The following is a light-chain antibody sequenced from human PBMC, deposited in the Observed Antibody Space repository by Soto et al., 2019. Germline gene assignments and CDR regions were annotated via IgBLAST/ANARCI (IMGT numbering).Light chain of an antibody. Sequence: EIVLTQSPGTLSLSPGERATLSCRASQSISSTYLAWYQHKPGQAPRLLIYGASTRATGIPARFSGSGSGTEFTLTISSLQSEDFAVYYCQQYDNWPTFGQGTKVDIK. J-gene: IGKJ1*01. CDR2: GAS. CDR3: QQYDNWPT. V-gene: IGKV3-15*01. CDR1: QSISSTY.